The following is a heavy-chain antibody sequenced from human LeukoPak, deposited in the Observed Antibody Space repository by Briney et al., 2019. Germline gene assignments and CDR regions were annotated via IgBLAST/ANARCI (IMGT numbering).Heavy chain of an antibody. CDR1: GFTFSDYY. J-gene: IGHJ4*02. CDR2: INHSGST. CDR3: ARGLYSSSWPLDY. D-gene: IGHD6-13*01. V-gene: IGHV4-34*01. Sequence: GSLRLSCAASGFTFSDYYMSWIRQPPGKGLEWIGEINHSGSTNYNPSLKSRVTISVDTSKNQFSLKLSSVTAADTAVYYCARGLYSSSWPLDYWGQGTLVTVSS.